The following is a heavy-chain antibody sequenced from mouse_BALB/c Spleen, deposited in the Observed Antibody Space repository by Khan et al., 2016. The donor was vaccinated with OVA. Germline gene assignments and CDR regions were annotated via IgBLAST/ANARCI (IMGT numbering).Heavy chain of an antibody. D-gene: IGHD2-10*01. CDR1: GFTFNTNA. CDR3: VKAYYYAMDY. J-gene: IGHJ4*01. Sequence: EVQLVETGGGLVQPKGSLKLSCAASGFTFNTNAMNWVRQAPGKGLEWVARIRSKSNNFATYYADSVKDRFTISRDDSQNMLYLQINNLKTENNAMYYGVKAYYYAMDYWGQGTSVTVSS. CDR2: IRSKSNNFAT. V-gene: IGHV10S3*01.